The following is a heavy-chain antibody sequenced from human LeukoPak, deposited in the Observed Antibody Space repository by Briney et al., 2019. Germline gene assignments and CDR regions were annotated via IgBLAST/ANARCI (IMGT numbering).Heavy chain of an antibody. CDR2: IYSGGST. V-gene: IGHV3-66*01. D-gene: IGHD3-22*01. Sequence: GGSLRLSCAASGFTVSSNYMSWVRQAPGKGLEWVSVIYSGGSTYYADSVKGRFTISRDNSKNTLYPQMNSLRAEDTAVYYCARGPRDLYYYDSSGYYPFFDYWGQGTLVTVSS. CDR1: GFTVSSNY. CDR3: ARGPRDLYYYDSSGYYPFFDY. J-gene: IGHJ4*02.